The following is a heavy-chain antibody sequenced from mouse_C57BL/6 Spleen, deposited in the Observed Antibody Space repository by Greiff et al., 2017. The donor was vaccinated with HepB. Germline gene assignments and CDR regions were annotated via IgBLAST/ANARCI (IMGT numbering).Heavy chain of an antibody. CDR3: ARSSAYYSKQDAMDY. CDR1: GYTFTSYW. CDR2: IYPGSGST. D-gene: IGHD2-5*01. Sequence: QVQLQQPGAELVKPGASVKMSCKASGYTFTSYWITWVKQRPGQGLEWIGDIYPGSGSTNYNEKFKSKATLTVDTSSSTAYMQLSSLTSEDSAVYYCARSSAYYSKQDAMDYWGQGTSVTVSS. V-gene: IGHV1-55*01. J-gene: IGHJ4*01.